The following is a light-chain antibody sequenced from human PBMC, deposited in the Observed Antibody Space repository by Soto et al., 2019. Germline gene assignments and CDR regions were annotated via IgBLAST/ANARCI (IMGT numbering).Light chain of an antibody. V-gene: IGLV1-40*01. CDR3: QSYDSSLRGV. Sequence: QSVLTQPPSVSGAPGQRVTISCTGSSSNIGAGYDVHWYQQLPGTAPKLLIYGNSNRPSGVPDRSSGAKSGTSASLANTGLQAEDEADYSCQSYDSSLRGVFGGGTKVTVL. CDR2: GNS. J-gene: IGLJ3*02. CDR1: SSNIGAGYD.